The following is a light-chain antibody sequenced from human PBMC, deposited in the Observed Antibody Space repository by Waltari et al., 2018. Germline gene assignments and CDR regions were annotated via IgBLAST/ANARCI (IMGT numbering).Light chain of an antibody. Sequence: QTVVTQEPSLSVSPGGTVTLTCAFSSGSLSTTSYASWYQQTPGQASRTLVYKANARSSGVPDRFSGSILGNTAALTITGAQADDESDYYCALYMGSGIWVFGGGTRLTVL. J-gene: IGLJ3*02. CDR2: KAN. CDR3: ALYMGSGIWV. CDR1: SGSLSTTSY. V-gene: IGLV8-61*01.